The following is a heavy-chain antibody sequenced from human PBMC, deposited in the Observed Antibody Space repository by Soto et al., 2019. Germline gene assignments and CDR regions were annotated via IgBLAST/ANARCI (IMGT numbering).Heavy chain of an antibody. Sequence: PGASLKVSCQASGYTFSAFWITWVRQMPGKGLEWMATIDPRDSYSNYSLSFQGHVTISADKSFGSAYLHWSTLEASDNAIYYCARLSTGFCTKLTCQPYFGMHGSGPGIPLTVAS. J-gene: IGHJ6*01. V-gene: IGHV5-10-1*01. CDR2: IDPRDSYS. CDR1: GYTFSAFW. D-gene: IGHD2-8*01. CDR3: ARLSTGFCTKLTCQPYFGMHG.